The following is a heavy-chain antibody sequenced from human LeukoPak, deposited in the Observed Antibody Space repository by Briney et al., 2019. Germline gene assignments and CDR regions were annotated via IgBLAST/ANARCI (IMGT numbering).Heavy chain of an antibody. CDR1: GGSISSYY. D-gene: IGHD2-15*01. Sequence: PSETLSLTCTVSGGSISSYYWSRIRQPPGKGLEWIGYIYYSGSTNYNPSLKSRVTISVDTSKNQFSLKLTSVTAADTAVYYCTRDVPRSAGYPDNWGQGTLVTVSS. J-gene: IGHJ4*02. CDR2: IYYSGST. CDR3: TRDVPRSAGYPDN. V-gene: IGHV4-59*12.